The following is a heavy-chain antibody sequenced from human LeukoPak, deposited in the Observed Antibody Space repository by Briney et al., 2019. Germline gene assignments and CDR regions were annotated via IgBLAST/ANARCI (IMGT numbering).Heavy chain of an antibody. D-gene: IGHD2-2*01. CDR1: GFTFSSYA. V-gene: IGHV3-30-3*01. CDR2: ISYDGSNK. Sequence: GGSLRLSCAASGFTFSSYAMHWVRQAPGKGLEWVAVISYDGSNKYYADSVKGRFTISRDNSKNTLYLQMNSLRAEDTAVYYCARDQCSSTSCYYYYYYGMDVWGQGTTVTVSS. J-gene: IGHJ6*02. CDR3: ARDQCSSTSCYYYYYYGMDV.